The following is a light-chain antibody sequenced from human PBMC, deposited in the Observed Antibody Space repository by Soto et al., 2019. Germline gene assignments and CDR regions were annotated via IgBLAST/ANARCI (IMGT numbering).Light chain of an antibody. CDR1: QSVSNY. V-gene: IGKV3-11*01. CDR2: DAS. Sequence: EIVLTQSPAPLSLSPGERATLSCRASQSVSNYLAWYKHKPGQAPRLLISDASNRATGIPARFSGSGSGTDFTLTISSLEPEDFAVYYCQQRSNWPQLTFGGGTKVEVK. CDR3: QQRSNWPQLT. J-gene: IGKJ4*01.